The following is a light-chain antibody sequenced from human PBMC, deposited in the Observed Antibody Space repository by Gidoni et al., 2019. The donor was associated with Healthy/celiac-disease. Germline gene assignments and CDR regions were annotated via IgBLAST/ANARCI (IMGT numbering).Light chain of an antibody. CDR2: DAS. J-gene: IGKJ1*01. V-gene: IGKV3-11*01. Sequence: EIVLTQSPATLSLSPGERATLSCSASQSVSSYLAWYQQKPGQAPRLLIYDASNRATGIPARFSGSGSGTDFTLTIRSLEPEDFAVYYCQQRSNWPWTFGQGTKVEIK. CDR1: QSVSSY. CDR3: QQRSNWPWT.